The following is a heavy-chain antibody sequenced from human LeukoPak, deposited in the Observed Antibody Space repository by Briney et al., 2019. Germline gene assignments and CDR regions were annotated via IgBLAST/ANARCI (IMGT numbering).Heavy chain of an antibody. CDR2: IYYSWST. CDR1: GGSISSYY. J-gene: IGHJ4*02. CDR3: ARGGAQLWFSSFDY. D-gene: IGHD5-18*01. V-gene: IGHV4-59*01. Sequence: SETLSLTCTVSGGSISSYYWSWIRQPPGKGLEWIGYIYYSWSTNYNPSLKSRVTISVDTSKNQFSLKLSSVTAADTAVYYCARGGAQLWFSSFDYWGQGTLVTVSS.